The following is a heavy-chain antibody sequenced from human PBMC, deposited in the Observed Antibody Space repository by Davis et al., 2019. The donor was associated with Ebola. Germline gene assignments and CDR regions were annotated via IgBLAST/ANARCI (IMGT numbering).Heavy chain of an antibody. CDR2: ISGSGGST. V-gene: IGHV3-23*01. CDR3: AKGSTSYPFVVVTHFDY. J-gene: IGHJ4*02. CDR1: GFTFSSYA. D-gene: IGHD2-21*02. Sequence: PGGSLRLSCAASGFTFSSYAMSWVRQAPGKGLEWVSAISGSGGSTYYADSVKGRFTISRDNSKNTLYLQMNSLRAEDTAVYYCAKGSTSYPFVVVTHFDYWGQGTLVTVSS.